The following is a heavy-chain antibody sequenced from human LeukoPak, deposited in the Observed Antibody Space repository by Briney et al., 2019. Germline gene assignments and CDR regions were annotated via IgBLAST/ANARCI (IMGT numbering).Heavy chain of an antibody. CDR2: ISSSSSYI. J-gene: IGHJ6*02. Sequence: PGGSLRLSCAASRFTFSSYSMNWVRQAPGKGLEWVSSISSSSSYIYYAGSVKGRFTISRDNAKNSLYLQMNSLRAEDTAVYYCARGEGRYFDWLYGPYYYYGMDVWGQGTTVTVSS. V-gene: IGHV3-21*01. CDR1: RFTFSSYS. D-gene: IGHD3-9*01. CDR3: ARGEGRYFDWLYGPYYYYGMDV.